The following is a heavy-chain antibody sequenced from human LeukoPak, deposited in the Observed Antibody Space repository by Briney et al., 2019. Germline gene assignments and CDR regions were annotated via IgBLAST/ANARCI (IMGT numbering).Heavy chain of an antibody. CDR3: AISVAGPYYFDY. V-gene: IGHV3-74*01. CDR2: ISHGGTDT. J-gene: IGHJ4*02. CDR1: GFTFSTYV. Sequence: GGSLRLSCAASGFTFSTYVMHWVRQAPGKGLMWVSRISHGGTDTSYADSVKDRFTVSRDNAKNTLYLQMNSLRAEDTAVYYCAISVAGPYYFDYWGQGTLVTVSS. D-gene: IGHD6-19*01.